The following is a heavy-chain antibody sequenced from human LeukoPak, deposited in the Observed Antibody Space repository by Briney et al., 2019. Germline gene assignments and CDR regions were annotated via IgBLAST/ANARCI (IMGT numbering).Heavy chain of an antibody. V-gene: IGHV1-8*01. CDR2: MNPNSGNT. J-gene: IGHJ3*02. CDR1: GYTFTSYD. Sequence: ASVKVSCKASGYTFTSYDINWVRQATGQGLEWMGWMNPNSGNTGYAQKFQGRVTITRKTSISTAYMELSSLRSEDTAVYYCARDRELLWFGELYDAFDIWGQGTMVTVSS. D-gene: IGHD3-10*01. CDR3: ARDRELLWFGELYDAFDI.